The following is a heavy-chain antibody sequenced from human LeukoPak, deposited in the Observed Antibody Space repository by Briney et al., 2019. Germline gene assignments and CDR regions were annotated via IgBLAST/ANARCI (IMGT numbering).Heavy chain of an antibody. D-gene: IGHD6-19*01. Sequence: GGSLRLSCAASGFTFSSYGMSWVRQAPGMGLEWVSAISGSGGSTYYADSVRVRFTISRDNSKNTVYLQMNSLRAEDTAVYFCAKEALPGIAVAGRVYWGQGTLVTVSS. CDR2: ISGSGGST. CDR1: GFTFSSYG. CDR3: AKEALPGIAVAGRVY. V-gene: IGHV3-23*01. J-gene: IGHJ4*02.